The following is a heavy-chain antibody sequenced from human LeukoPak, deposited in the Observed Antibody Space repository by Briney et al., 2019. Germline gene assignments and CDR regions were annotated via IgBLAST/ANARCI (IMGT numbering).Heavy chain of an antibody. Sequence: PGGSLRLSCAASGFTFDDYGMSWVRQAPGKGLEWVSGINWNGGTIGYADSVKGRFTISRDNAKNSLYLQMNSLRAEDTALYYCARYGFYCSSTSCYILDNWGQGTLVTVSS. D-gene: IGHD2-2*02. V-gene: IGHV3-20*04. CDR3: ARYGFYCSSTSCYILDN. CDR1: GFTFDDYG. CDR2: INWNGGTI. J-gene: IGHJ4*02.